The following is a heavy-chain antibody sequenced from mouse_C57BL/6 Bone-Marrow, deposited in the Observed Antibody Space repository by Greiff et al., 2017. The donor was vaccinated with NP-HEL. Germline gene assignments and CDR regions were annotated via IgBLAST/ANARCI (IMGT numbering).Heavy chain of an antibody. V-gene: IGHV1-50*01. CDR3: ARKAYYGRSYEFAY. CDR2: IDPSDSYT. Sequence: QVQLQQPGAELVKPGASVKLSCKASGYTFTTYWMQWVKQRPGQGLEWIGEIDPSDSYTNYNQKFKGKAPLTVDTSSITSNMQLSSLTSEDSAVYYCARKAYYGRSYEFAYWGQGTLVTVSA. CDR1: GYTFTTYW. J-gene: IGHJ3*01. D-gene: IGHD1-1*01.